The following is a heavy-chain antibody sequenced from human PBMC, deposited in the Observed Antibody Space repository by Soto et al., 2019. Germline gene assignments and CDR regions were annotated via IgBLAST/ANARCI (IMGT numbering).Heavy chain of an antibody. CDR2: IYQSGST. CDR1: GGSINRGGYS. Sequence: PSETLSLTCDGSGGSINRGGYSWSWIRQPPGKGLEWVGYIYQSGSTYYNPSLRRRLTISIDRSKNQFSLKLTSVPAEDTAVYYCARGGLLCYCGSNTCQNSFDHWGQGTLVPVSS. D-gene: IGHD2-2*01. V-gene: IGHV4-30-2*01. J-gene: IGHJ4*02. CDR3: ARGGLLCYCGSNTCQNSFDH.